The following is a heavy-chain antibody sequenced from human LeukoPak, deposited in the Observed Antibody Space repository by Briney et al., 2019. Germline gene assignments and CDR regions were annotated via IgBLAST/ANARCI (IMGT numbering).Heavy chain of an antibody. CDR3: ARSQLRYFDWLRSPFDY. CDR2: INHSGST. D-gene: IGHD3-9*01. V-gene: IGHV4-34*01. CDR1: GGSFSGYY. J-gene: IGHJ4*02. Sequence: SETLSLTCAVYGGSFSGYYWSWIRQPPGKGLEWIGEINHSGSTNYNPSLKSRVTISVDTSKNQFSLKLSSVTAADTAVYYCARSQLRYFDWLRSPFDYWGQGTLVTVSS.